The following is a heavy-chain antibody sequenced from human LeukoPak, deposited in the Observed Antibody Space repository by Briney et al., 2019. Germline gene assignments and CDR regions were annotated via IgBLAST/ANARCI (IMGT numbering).Heavy chain of an antibody. V-gene: IGHV4-30-4*08. CDR2: IYYSGST. CDR3: ARAYGDSGHFQH. CDR1: GGSISSYY. Sequence: SETLSLTCTVSGGSISSYYWSWIRQPPGKGLEWIGYIYYSGSTYYNPSLKSRVTISVDTSKNQFSLKLSSVTAADTAVYYCARAYGDSGHFQHWGQGTLVTVSS. D-gene: IGHD4-17*01. J-gene: IGHJ1*01.